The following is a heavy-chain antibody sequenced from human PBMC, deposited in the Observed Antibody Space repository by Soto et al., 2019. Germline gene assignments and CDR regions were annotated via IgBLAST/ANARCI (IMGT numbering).Heavy chain of an antibody. V-gene: IGHV3-11*01. Sequence: GGSLRLSCAASGFTFSDYYMSWIRQAPGKGLEWVSYISSSGSTIYYADSVKGRFTISRDNAKNSLYLQMNSLRAEDTAVYYCARGPYDFWSGYHGRDYSDDYWGQGTLVTVSS. CDR1: GFTFSDYY. CDR3: ARGPYDFWSGYHGRDYSDDY. J-gene: IGHJ4*02. D-gene: IGHD3-3*01. CDR2: ISSSGSTI.